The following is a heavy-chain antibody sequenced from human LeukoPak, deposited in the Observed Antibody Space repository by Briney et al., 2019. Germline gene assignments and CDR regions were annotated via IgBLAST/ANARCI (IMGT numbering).Heavy chain of an antibody. CDR1: GYTFTSYY. Sequence: GASVKVSCKASGYTFTSYYMHWVRQAPGQGLEWMGIINPSGGSTSYAQKFQGRVTMTRDMSTSTVYMELSSLRSEDTAVYYCARDGSGSYYNVLSTWYYYYMDVWGKGTTVTISS. CDR2: INPSGGST. D-gene: IGHD3-10*01. CDR3: ARDGSGSYYNVLSTWYYYYMDV. V-gene: IGHV1-46*01. J-gene: IGHJ6*03.